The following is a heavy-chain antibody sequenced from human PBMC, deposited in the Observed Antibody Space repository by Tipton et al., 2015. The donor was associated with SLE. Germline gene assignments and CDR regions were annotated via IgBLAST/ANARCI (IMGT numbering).Heavy chain of an antibody. CDR3: VRHEGYIRALDY. V-gene: IGHV5-51*01. CDR1: GNTFNTYW. J-gene: IGHJ4*02. D-gene: IGHD1-1*01. CDR2: IYPLDSDT. Sequence: QLVQSGAEVKKPGESLKISCKGSGNTFNTYWIGWVRQMPGKGLEWMGIIYPLDSDTRYSPSFQGQVTFSADKSISTAFLQWSSLKASDTAMYYCVRHEGYIRALDYWGQGTLVTVSS.